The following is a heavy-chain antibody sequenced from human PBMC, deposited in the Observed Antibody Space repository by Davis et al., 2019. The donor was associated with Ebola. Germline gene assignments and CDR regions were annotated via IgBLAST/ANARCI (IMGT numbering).Heavy chain of an antibody. J-gene: IGHJ4*02. D-gene: IGHD4-23*01. V-gene: IGHV3-49*04. CDR2: IRSKAYGGTT. Sequence: PGGSLRLSCAASGFTFSSYWMSWVRQAPGKGLEWVGFIRSKAYGGTTEYAASVKGRFTISRDDSKSIAYLQMNSLKTEDTAVYYCTRAVEYGGNSDYWGQGTLVTVSS. CDR1: GFTFSSYW. CDR3: TRAVEYGGNSDY.